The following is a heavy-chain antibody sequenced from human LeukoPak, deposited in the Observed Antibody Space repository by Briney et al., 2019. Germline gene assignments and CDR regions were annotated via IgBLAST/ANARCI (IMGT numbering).Heavy chain of an antibody. CDR2: IYSGGST. CDR1: GFTVSSNY. D-gene: IGHD3-10*01. J-gene: IGHJ4*02. Sequence: GGSLRLSCAASGFTVSSNYMSWVRQTPGKGLEWVSVIYSGGSTYYADSVKGRFTISRDNAKNSLYLQMNSLRAEDTAVYYCARDKSVELWFGELSYYFDYWGQGTLVTVSS. CDR3: ARDKSVELWFGELSYYFDY. V-gene: IGHV3-53*01.